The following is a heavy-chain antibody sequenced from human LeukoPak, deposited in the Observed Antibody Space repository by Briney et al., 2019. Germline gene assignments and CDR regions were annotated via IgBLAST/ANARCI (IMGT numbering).Heavy chain of an antibody. D-gene: IGHD6-13*01. Sequence: GGSLRLSCAASGFTFSSCAMSWVRQAPGKGLEWVSVISGSGGKTYYADFVKGRFTISRDNSKNTLYLQMNSLRAEDTAVYYCAKGPIEAAANGLYFDYWGQGTLVTVSS. CDR3: AKGPIEAAANGLYFDY. CDR2: ISGSGGKT. J-gene: IGHJ4*02. V-gene: IGHV3-23*01. CDR1: GFTFSSCA.